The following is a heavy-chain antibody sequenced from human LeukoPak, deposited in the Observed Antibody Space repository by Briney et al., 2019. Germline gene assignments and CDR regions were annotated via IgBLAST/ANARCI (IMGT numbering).Heavy chain of an antibody. V-gene: IGHV1-18*01. D-gene: IGHD2-21*02. CDR3: ARAGDLTAIGWFDP. Sequence: ASVKVSCKASGYTFTSCGISWVRQAPGQGLEWMGWISAYNGNTNYAQKLQGRVTMTTDTSTSTAYMELRSLRSDDTAVYYCARAGDLTAIGWFDPWGQGTLVTVSS. CDR2: ISAYNGNT. CDR1: GYTFTSCG. J-gene: IGHJ5*02.